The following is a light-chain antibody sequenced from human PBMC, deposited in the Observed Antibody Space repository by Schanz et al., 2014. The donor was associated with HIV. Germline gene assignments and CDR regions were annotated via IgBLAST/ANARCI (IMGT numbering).Light chain of an antibody. V-gene: IGKV1-12*01. J-gene: IGKJ2*01. CDR1: PGISS. CDR3: QQAHSFPFT. CDR2: AAS. Sequence: DIQMTQSPSSLSASVGDRVTITCRARPGISSLAWYQQKPAKAPKLLIYAASSLQSGVPSRFSGSGSGTHFTLTITSLHREDFATYYCQQAHSFPFTFGQGTKLEI.